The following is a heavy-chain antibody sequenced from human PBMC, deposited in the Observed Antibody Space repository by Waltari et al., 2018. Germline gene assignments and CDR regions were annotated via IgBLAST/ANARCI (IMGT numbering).Heavy chain of an antibody. V-gene: IGHV3-74*01. D-gene: IGHD6-13*01. CDR1: GFTFTSHW. Sequence: EVQLVESGGNLVQPGGSLRLSCAASGFTFTSHWMHWVRQAPGKGLVWVSSINSTESNTRYADSVKGRLTISRDNAKNTLYLEMNSLRAEDTAVYFCAGGPQSGASSAWYGWFDPWGQGTLVTVSS. J-gene: IGHJ5*02. CDR2: INSTESNT. CDR3: AGGPQSGASSAWYGWFDP.